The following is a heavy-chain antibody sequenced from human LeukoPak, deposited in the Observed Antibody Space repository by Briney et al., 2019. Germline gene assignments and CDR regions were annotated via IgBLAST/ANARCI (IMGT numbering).Heavy chain of an antibody. J-gene: IGHJ4*02. Sequence: GGSLRLSCAASGLTFSSYWMSWVRQAPGKGMEWVANIKQDGSEKYYVDSVKGRFTISRDNAKNSLSLQMNSLRAEDTAVYYCARGVSYGYWGQGTLVTVSS. D-gene: IGHD5-18*01. CDR3: ARGVSYGY. V-gene: IGHV3-7*05. CDR2: IKQDGSEK. CDR1: GLTFSSYW.